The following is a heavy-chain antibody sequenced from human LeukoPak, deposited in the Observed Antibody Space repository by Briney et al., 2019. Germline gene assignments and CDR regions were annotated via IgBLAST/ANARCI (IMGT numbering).Heavy chain of an antibody. V-gene: IGHV3-7*01. D-gene: IGHD2-2*01. J-gene: IGHJ4*02. CDR2: ISQDGSDN. Sequence: GGSLRLSCAASGFTFSNFWMSWVRQAPGRGLEWVADISQDGSDNYYVDSVKGRFTISRDNSKNTLYLQMNSLRAEDTAVYYCAKGPRRDIVVVPAALDYWGQGTLVTVSS. CDR1: GFTFSNFW. CDR3: AKGPRRDIVVVPAALDY.